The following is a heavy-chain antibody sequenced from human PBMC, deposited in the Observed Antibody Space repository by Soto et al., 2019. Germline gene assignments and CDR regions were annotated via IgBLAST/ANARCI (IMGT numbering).Heavy chain of an antibody. CDR1: GYTFTSYD. J-gene: IGHJ6*02. CDR3: ARLYSSSWEGGSYYYYGMDV. Sequence: ASVKVSCKASGYTFTSYDINWVRQATGQGLEWMGWMNPNSGNTGYAQKFQGRVTMTRNTSISTAYMELSSLRSEDTAVYYCARLYSSSWEGGSYYYYGMDVWGQGTTVTVSS. V-gene: IGHV1-8*01. D-gene: IGHD6-13*01. CDR2: MNPNSGNT.